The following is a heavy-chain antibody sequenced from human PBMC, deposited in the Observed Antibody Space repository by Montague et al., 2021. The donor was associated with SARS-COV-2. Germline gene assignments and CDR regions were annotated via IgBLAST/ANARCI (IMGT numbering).Heavy chain of an antibody. Sequence: SLRLSCAASGFTFSTFWMTWVRQVPGKGLEWVANIKQDGSEKYYVDSVKGRFTISSDNAKNSLYLQLDSLRAEDTAVYYCARGYDSSGDQYWGQGTLVTVSA. J-gene: IGHJ4*02. CDR1: GFTFSTFW. CDR3: ARGYDSSGDQY. CDR2: IKQDGSEK. D-gene: IGHD3-22*01. V-gene: IGHV3-7*05.